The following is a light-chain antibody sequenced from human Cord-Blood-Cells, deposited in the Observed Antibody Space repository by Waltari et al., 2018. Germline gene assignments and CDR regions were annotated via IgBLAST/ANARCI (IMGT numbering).Light chain of an antibody. CDR1: QSSSSW. J-gene: IGKJ1*01. CDR3: QQYNSYST. Sequence: DIQMTQSPSTLSASVGDIVPITCRASQSSSSWLAWYQQKPGKAPKLLIYKASSLESGVPSRFSGSGSGTEFTLTISSLQPDDFATYYCQQYNSYSTFGQGTKVEIK. V-gene: IGKV1-5*03. CDR2: KAS.